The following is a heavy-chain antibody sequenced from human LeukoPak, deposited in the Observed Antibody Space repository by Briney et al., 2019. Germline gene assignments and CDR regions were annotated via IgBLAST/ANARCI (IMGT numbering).Heavy chain of an antibody. J-gene: IGHJ4*02. CDR2: ISSSSSYI. CDR1: GFTFSSYS. CDR3: ARVEAYCGGDCFGSDY. Sequence: TGGSLRLSCAASGFTFSSYSMNWVRQAPGKGLEWVSSISSSSSYIYYADSVKGRFTISRDNAKNSLYLQMNSLRAEDTAVYYCARVEAYCGGDCFGSDYWGQGTLVTVSS. D-gene: IGHD2-21*02. V-gene: IGHV3-21*01.